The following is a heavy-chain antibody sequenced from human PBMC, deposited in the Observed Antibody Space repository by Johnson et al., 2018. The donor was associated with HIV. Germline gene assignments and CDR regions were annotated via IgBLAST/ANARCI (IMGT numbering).Heavy chain of an antibody. D-gene: IGHD2-21*02. Sequence: QVQLVESGGGVVQPGRSLRLSCAASGFTFSSYAMHWVRQAPGKGLEWVAVISYDGTNKYYADSVKGRFTISRDNAKNSLYLQMDSLRDDDTAVYYCARGDRGGTVTARRRGQGTMVTVSS. CDR1: GFTFSSYA. CDR2: ISYDGTNK. J-gene: IGHJ3*01. CDR3: ARGDRGGTVTARR. V-gene: IGHV3-30-3*01.